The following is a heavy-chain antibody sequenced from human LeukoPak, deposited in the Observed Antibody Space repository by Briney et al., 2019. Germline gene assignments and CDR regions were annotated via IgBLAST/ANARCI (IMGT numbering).Heavy chain of an antibody. J-gene: IGHJ3*02. CDR3: ARDQTLNWGGDPDAFDI. D-gene: IGHD7-27*01. CDR2: KWYDGSNK. V-gene: IGHV3-33*01. Sequence: GGSLRLSCAASGFTFSSYGMHWVRQAPGKGLEWVAVKWYDGSNKYYADSVKGRFTISRDNSNNTVYLQMNSMRAEDTAVYYCARDQTLNWGGDPDAFDIWGQGTMVTVSS. CDR1: GFTFSSYG.